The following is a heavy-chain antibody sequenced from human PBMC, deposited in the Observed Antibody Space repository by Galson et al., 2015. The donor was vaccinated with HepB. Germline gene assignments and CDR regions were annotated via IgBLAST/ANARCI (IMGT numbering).Heavy chain of an antibody. V-gene: IGHV3-30*03. CDR1: GLTFNRYG. J-gene: IGHJ5*02. Sequence: SLRLSCAVSGLTFNRYGMHWVRQAPGKGLEWVAFISFDGSNKYYVQSMKGRFTISRDNSNNMLYLQMNSLKTEDTAVYYCTTDVYYSTYWSWLDPWGQGTLVTVSS. D-gene: IGHD2-8*02. CDR2: ISFDGSNK. CDR3: TTDVYYSTYWSWLDP.